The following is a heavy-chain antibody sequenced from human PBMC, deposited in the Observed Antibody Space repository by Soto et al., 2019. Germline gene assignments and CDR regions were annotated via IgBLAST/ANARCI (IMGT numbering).Heavy chain of an antibody. J-gene: IGHJ4*02. CDR1: GGSINSAGYY. D-gene: IGHD6-13*01. CDR3: ARGIAGWDD. V-gene: IGHV4-31*03. CDR2: IYYSGST. Sequence: SETLSLTCTVSGGSINSAGYYWSWLRQHPGKGLEWIGYIYYSGSTYYNPSLRSRVTISVDTSQSQFFLKLSSVTAADTAVYYCARGIAGWDDWGQGTLVTVSS.